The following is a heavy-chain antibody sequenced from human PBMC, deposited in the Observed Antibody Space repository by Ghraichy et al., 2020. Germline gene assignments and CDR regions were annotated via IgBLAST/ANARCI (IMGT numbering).Heavy chain of an antibody. V-gene: IGHV1-2*06. Sequence: ASVKVSCKASGYTFTGYYMHWVRQAPGQGLEWMGRINPHSGDTNYAQKFQGRVTMTRDTSISTAYMDLSRLTSDDTAVYYCARDRGEVVVVVAATLGWFDPWGQGTLVTVSS. CDR2: INPHSGDT. J-gene: IGHJ5*02. D-gene: IGHD2-15*01. CDR1: GYTFTGYY. CDR3: ARDRGEVVVVVAATLGWFDP.